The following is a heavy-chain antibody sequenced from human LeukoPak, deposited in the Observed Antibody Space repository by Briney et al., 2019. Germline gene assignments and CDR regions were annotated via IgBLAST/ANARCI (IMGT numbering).Heavy chain of an antibody. Sequence: SSETLSLTCTVSGGSVSSSSYYWSWIRQPPGKGLEWIGYIYYSGSTNYNPSLKSRVTISVDTSKNQFSLKLSSVTAADTAVYYCARKPPSGPGYYYSYGMDVWGQGTTVTVSS. CDR3: ARKPPSGPGYYYSYGMDV. CDR2: IYYSGST. CDR1: GGSVSSSSYY. V-gene: IGHV4-61*01. J-gene: IGHJ6*02.